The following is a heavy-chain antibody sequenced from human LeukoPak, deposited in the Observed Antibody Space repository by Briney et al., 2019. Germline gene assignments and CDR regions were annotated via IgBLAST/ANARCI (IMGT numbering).Heavy chain of an antibody. V-gene: IGHV3-33*01. CDR1: GFTFSNYD. CDR3: ASEDYDSSGYYSFFDY. CDR2: IWFDGSNK. Sequence: PGGSLRLSCAASGFTFSNYDMHWVRQAPGKGLEWVAVIWFDGSNKFYADSVKGRFTISRDNSKNTLYLQMNSLRAEDTAVYYCASEDYDSSGYYSFFDYWGQGTLVTVSS. D-gene: IGHD3-22*01. J-gene: IGHJ4*02.